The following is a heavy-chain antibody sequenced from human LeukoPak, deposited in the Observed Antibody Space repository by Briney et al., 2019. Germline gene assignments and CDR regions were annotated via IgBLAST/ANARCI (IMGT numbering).Heavy chain of an antibody. Sequence: PSETLSLTCAVYGGSFSGYYWSWIRQPPGKGLEWIGEINHSGSTNYNPSLKSRVTISVDTAKKQFSLKLSSVTAADTAVYYCVTYYFDSSGPKKNYWGQGTLVTVSS. CDR2: INHSGST. J-gene: IGHJ4*02. CDR1: GGSFSGYY. V-gene: IGHV4-34*01. CDR3: VTYYFDSSGPKKNY. D-gene: IGHD3-22*01.